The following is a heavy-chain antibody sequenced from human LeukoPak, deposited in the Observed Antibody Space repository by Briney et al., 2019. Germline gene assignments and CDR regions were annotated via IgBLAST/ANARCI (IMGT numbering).Heavy chain of an antibody. CDR1: GFTVSSNY. Sequence: GGSLILSCAASGFTVSSNYMSWVRPAPGKGLEWVSVIYSGGSTYYADSVKGRFTISRDNSKNTLYLQMNSLRAEDTAVYYCARSLGDAFDIWGQGTMVTVSS. D-gene: IGHD7-27*01. J-gene: IGHJ3*02. CDR2: IYSGGST. CDR3: ARSLGDAFDI. V-gene: IGHV3-53*01.